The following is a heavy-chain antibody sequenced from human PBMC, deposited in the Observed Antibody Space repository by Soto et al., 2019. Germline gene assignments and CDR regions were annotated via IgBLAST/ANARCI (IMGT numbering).Heavy chain of an antibody. D-gene: IGHD5-12*01. V-gene: IGHV3-23*01. Sequence: GESLRPSYRSSGFTFRTFTMNGCRQAPGKGLEWVSVIYVSGDDAFYADSVKGRFTISRDNSGNTLYLQMNSLRVEDTAVYYCAKDARPDGYWDFDYWGQGP. J-gene: IGHJ4*02. CDR3: AKDARPDGYWDFDY. CDR1: GFTFRTFT. CDR2: IYVSGDDA.